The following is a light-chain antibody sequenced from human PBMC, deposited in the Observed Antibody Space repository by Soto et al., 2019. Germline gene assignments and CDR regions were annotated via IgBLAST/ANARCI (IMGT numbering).Light chain of an antibody. Sequence: EVVLTQSPAILSLSLGERATLSCRASRSIDNSLAWYQHRPGQAPRLLIYYASDRATGSPARCSGSGSGTDCSLTIRSLEAEDFAVYYCQQRRYALAFGGGTKVEIK. CDR2: YAS. V-gene: IGKV3-11*01. J-gene: IGKJ4*01. CDR1: RSIDNS. CDR3: QQRRYALA.